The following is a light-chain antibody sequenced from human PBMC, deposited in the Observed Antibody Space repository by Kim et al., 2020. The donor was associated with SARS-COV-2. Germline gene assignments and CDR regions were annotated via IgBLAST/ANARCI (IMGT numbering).Light chain of an antibody. Sequence: SYELTQPPSVSVSPGQTASITCSGDKLGDKYACCYQQKPGQSPVLVSYQDSKRPSGIPERFSGSNSGNTATLTISGTQAMDEADYYCQAWDSSTEGFGGGTQLTVL. CDR2: QDS. CDR1: KLGDKY. V-gene: IGLV3-1*01. J-gene: IGLJ3*02. CDR3: QAWDSSTEG.